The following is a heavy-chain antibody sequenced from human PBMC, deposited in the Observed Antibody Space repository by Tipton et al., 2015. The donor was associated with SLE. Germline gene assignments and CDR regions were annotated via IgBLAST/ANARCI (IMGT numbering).Heavy chain of an antibody. CDR3: ARGFRPYYFDP. D-gene: IGHD2-21*01. CDR2: INDAEGA. CDR1: GGSIITDSYY. J-gene: IGHJ4*02. Sequence: TLSLTCSVSGGSIITDSYYWGWIRQPPGKGLEWIGEINDAEGANYNPSLESRVTISIDKSKNRFSLRVSSVTAADTAVYYCARGFRPYYFDPWGQGTLVTVSS. V-gene: IGHV4-39*07.